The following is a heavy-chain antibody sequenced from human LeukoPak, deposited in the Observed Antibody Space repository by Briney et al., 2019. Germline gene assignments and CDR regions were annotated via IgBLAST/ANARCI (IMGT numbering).Heavy chain of an antibody. V-gene: IGHV6-1*01. D-gene: IGHD2-21*01. CDR3: ARVRLFSPLQIDAFDI. J-gene: IGHJ3*02. CDR1: GDSVSSNSAA. CDR2: TYYRSKWYN. Sequence: RSQTLSLTCAISGDSVSSNSAAWNWLRQSPSRGLEWLGRTYYRSKWYNDYAVSVKSRITINPDTSKNQFSLQLNSVTPEDTAVYYCARVRLFSPLQIDAFDIWGQGTMVTVSS.